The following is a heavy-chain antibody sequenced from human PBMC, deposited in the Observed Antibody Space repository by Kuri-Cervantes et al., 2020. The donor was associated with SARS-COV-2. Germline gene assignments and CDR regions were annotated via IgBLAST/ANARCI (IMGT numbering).Heavy chain of an antibody. Sequence: GGSLRLSCAASGFTFSSYAMSWFRQAPGKGLEWVCSIRSKAYVRTTEYAASVKGRFTISRDDSKSVANLQMNSLRTEDTAVYYCTRDVGIVSYYDWFDPWGQGTLVTVSS. CDR2: IRSKAYVRTT. J-gene: IGHJ5*02. CDR3: TRDVGIVSYYDWFDP. CDR1: GFTFSSYA. V-gene: IGHV3-49*03. D-gene: IGHD1-26*01.